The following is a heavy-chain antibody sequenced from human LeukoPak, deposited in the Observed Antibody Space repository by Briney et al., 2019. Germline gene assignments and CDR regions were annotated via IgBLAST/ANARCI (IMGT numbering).Heavy chain of an antibody. J-gene: IGHJ4*02. D-gene: IGHD4-17*01. CDR3: ARIAVTYTFDY. V-gene: IGHV3-21*01. CDR2: ISYSSTNI. CDR1: GFTFSNAW. Sequence: PGGSLRLSCAASGFTFSNAWMSWVRQAPGKGLEWVSSISYSSTNIYYADSVKGRFTISRDNAKKSLYLQMNSLRAEDTAVYYCARIAVTYTFDYWGQGTLVTVSS.